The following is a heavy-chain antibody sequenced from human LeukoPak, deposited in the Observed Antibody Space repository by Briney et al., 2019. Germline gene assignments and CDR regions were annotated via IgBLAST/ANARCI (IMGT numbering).Heavy chain of an antibody. V-gene: IGHV4-59*01. D-gene: IGHD3-22*01. CDR3: ARGLYYYDSSGYYTRQGYDY. CDR2: SYYRGST. J-gene: IGHJ4*02. CDR1: VGSISSYY. Sequence: SETLSLTCTVSVGSISSYYWSWIRQPPGKGLEWIMYSYYRGSTNYNPSLKSRVTISVDTSKNQFSLKLSSVTAADTAVYYCARGLYYYDSSGYYTRQGYDYWGQGTLVTVSS.